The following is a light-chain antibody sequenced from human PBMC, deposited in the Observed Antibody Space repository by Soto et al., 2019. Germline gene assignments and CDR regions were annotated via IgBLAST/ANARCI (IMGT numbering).Light chain of an antibody. J-gene: IGLJ1*01. Sequence: QSLLSQPASVSGSPGQSITISCTGTSSDVGGYNYVSWYQHHPGKAPKLMIYEVSNRPSGVSNRFSGSKSGNTASLTISGLQAEDEADYYCSSYTRSDPRGLANGTKVTV. CDR2: EVS. CDR1: SSDVGGYNY. V-gene: IGLV2-14*01. CDR3: SSYTRSDPRG.